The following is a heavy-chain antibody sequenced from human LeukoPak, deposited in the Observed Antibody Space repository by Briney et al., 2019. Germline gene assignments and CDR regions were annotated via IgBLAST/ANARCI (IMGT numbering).Heavy chain of an antibody. J-gene: IGHJ3*02. Sequence: SETLSLTCTVSGGSISSTNYYWGWIRQPPGKGLEWLGSVYDSGSTYYNPSLKSRVTMSVDTSKNQFSLKLSSVTAADTAVYYCATSRTTVVTPLGAFDIWGQGTMVTVSS. D-gene: IGHD4-23*01. V-gene: IGHV4-39*01. CDR2: VYDSGST. CDR3: ATSRTTVVTPLGAFDI. CDR1: GGSISSTNYY.